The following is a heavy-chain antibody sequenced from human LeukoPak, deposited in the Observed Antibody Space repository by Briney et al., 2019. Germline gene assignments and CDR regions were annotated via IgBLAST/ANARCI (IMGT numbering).Heavy chain of an antibody. D-gene: IGHD3-16*01. V-gene: IGHV1-46*01. Sequence: ASVTVSCKASGYTFTSYYMHWVRQAPGQGLEWMGIINPSGGSTSYAQMFEGRVTMTRDTSTSTVYMELSSLRSEDTAVYFCARAAVFGDYWGQGTLVTVSS. CDR2: INPSGGST. CDR3: ARAAVFGDY. J-gene: IGHJ4*02. CDR1: GYTFTSYY.